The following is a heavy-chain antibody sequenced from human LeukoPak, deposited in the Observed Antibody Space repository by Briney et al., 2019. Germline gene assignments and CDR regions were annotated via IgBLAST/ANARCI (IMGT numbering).Heavy chain of an antibody. CDR2: ISSSSSHI. D-gene: IGHD6-19*01. CDR3: ARDLGSGWYL. V-gene: IGHV3-21*01. Sequence: PGRSLRLSCAASGFTFSSYSMNWVRQAPGKGLEWVSSISSSSSHIYYADSVKGRFTISRDNAKNSLYLQMNSLRAEDTAVYYCARDLGSGWYLWGQGTLVTVSS. CDR1: GFTFSSYS. J-gene: IGHJ4*02.